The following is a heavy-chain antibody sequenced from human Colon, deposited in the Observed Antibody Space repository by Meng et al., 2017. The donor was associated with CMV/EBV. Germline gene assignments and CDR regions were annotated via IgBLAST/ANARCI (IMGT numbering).Heavy chain of an antibody. CDR2: VTDSGST. V-gene: IGHV4-34*01. Sequence: SQTLSLTCGVSGESFSGYYWTWIRTPPGKGLEWIGEVTDSGSTKSNPSPLRRVSLSMDMSKKQFSLSLSSVTAADPADYYCSRAKRGTYYYYAMDVWGQGTPVTVSS. D-gene: IGHD3-16*01. CDR3: SRAKRGTYYYYAMDV. J-gene: IGHJ6*02. CDR1: GESFSGYY.